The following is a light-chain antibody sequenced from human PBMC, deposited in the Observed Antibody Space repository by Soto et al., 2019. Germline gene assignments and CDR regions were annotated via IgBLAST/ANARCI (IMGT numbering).Light chain of an antibody. CDR1: HSVSTS. J-gene: IGKJ2*01. CDR3: QQYIHGYT. V-gene: IGKV3-15*01. Sequence: EVVMTQSPATLSVFPGERVTLSCRASHSVSTSLAWYQQKPGQAPRLLIYSASTRATDIPARISGSASGTEFTLTINSLESEDLAVYYCQQYIHGYTFGQGTKLEIK. CDR2: SAS.